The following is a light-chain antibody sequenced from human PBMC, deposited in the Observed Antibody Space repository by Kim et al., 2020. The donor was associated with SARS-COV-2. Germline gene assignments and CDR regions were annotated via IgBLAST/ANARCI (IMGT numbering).Light chain of an antibody. CDR1: QSISYW. J-gene: IGKJ2*01. CDR2: DAS. V-gene: IGKV1-5*01. CDR3: QHYKTYTYT. Sequence: SASIGDRVTITCRANQSISYWLAWYQQKSGQAPNLLIYDASTLVSGVPARFSGSGSATEFTLTISSLQPEDFATYYCQHYKTYTYTFGQGTKLEI.